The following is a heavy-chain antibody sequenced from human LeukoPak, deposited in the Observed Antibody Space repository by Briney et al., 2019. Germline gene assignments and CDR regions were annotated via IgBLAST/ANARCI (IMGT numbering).Heavy chain of an antibody. V-gene: IGHV4-59*01. CDR2: IYYSGST. J-gene: IGHJ6*02. CDR1: GGSISNYY. D-gene: IGHD1-7*01. CDR3: ARDNWNYGSSMDV. Sequence: SETLSLTCTVSGGSISNYYWSWIRQPPGKGLEWIGYIYYSGSTNYNPSLKSRVTISVDTSKNQFPLKLSSVTAADTAVYYCARDNWNYGSSMDVWGQGPRSPSP.